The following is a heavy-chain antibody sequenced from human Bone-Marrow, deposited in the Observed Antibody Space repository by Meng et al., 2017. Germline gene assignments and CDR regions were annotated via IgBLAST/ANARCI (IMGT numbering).Heavy chain of an antibody. D-gene: IGHD6-13*01. CDR3: ARDEDISAAGKLFGDY. CDR1: GYTFPDYW. J-gene: IGHJ4*02. CDR2: INPKSGDT. Sequence: GQSGDSGAGGKKPGASVKVSCKASGYTFPDYWLHWVRRAPGQGLEWMGRINPKSGDTHYAQRFQGRVTMTGDTSISTAYMELSGLRSDDTAMYYCARDEDISAAGKLFGDYWGQGTLVTVSS. V-gene: IGHV1-2*06.